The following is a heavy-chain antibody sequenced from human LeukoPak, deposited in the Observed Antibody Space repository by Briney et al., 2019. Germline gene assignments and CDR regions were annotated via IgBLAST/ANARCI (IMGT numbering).Heavy chain of an antibody. J-gene: IGHJ4*02. CDR3: VWRYYGPGSYY. D-gene: IGHD3-10*01. CDR2: INHSGST. Sequence: SETLSLTCAVYGGSFSGYYWSWIRQPPGKGLEWIGEINHSGSTNYNPSLKSRVTISVDTSKNQFSLKLSSVTAADTAVYYCVWRYYGPGSYYWGQGTLVTVSS. CDR1: GGSFSGYY. V-gene: IGHV4-34*01.